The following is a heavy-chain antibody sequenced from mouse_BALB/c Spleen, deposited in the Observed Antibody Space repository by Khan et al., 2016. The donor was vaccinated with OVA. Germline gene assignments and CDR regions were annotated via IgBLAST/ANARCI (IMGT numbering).Heavy chain of an antibody. D-gene: IGHD1-2*01. V-gene: IGHV1S29*02. CDR3: VRSGYGSFAF. CDR1: GYTFSDYN. Sequence: VRLQQSGPELVKPGASVKISCKASGYTFSDYNMDWVKQSHGKRLEWLGYIYPNDGGSGYNQKFKTKATLTVDMSSSTAYMELRSLTSEDSAVYYCVRSGYGSFAFWGQGLWSLSL. J-gene: IGHJ3*01. CDR2: IYPNDGGS.